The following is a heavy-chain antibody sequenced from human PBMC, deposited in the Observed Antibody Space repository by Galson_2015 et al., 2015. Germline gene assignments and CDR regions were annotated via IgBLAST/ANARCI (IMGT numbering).Heavy chain of an antibody. CDR3: ARDRGWLQFDY. CDR2: VKEDGSDK. V-gene: IGHV3-7*03. J-gene: IGHJ4*02. Sequence: SLRLSCAASGFTFSSYWMSWVRQAPGKGLEWVAMVKEDGSDKYYVDSVKGRFTISRDNAKSSLYVQMNSLRADDTAVYYCARDRGWLQFDYWGQGTLVTVSS. CDR1: GFTFSSYW. D-gene: IGHD5-24*01.